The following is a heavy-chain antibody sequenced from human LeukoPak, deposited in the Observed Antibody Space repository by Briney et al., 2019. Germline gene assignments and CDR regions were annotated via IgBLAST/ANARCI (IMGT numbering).Heavy chain of an antibody. V-gene: IGHV3-21*06. CDR1: AFTFSTYT. D-gene: IGHD1-26*01. Sequence: KPGGSLRLSCAASAFTFSTYTMNWVRQAPGKGLEWVSSISSRSSYIYYADSLKGRFTISRDNAKNSLYLQMNSLRAEDTAVYYCAKDVSGSYLEYFQHWGQGTLVTVSS. CDR3: AKDVSGSYLEYFQH. J-gene: IGHJ1*01. CDR2: ISSRSSYI.